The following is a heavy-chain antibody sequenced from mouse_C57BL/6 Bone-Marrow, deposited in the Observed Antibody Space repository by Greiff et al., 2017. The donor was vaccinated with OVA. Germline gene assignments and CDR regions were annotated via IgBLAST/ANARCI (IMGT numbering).Heavy chain of an antibody. D-gene: IGHD3-1*01. CDR1: GYTFTSYW. J-gene: IGHJ4*01. CDR3: ARSGRLLRRFYAMDY. Sequence: QVQLQQPGAELVKPGASVKLSCKASGYTFTSYWMHWVKQRPGRGLEWIGRIDPNSGGTKYNEKFKSKATLTVDKPSSTAYMQLSSLTSKDSAVYYCARSGRLLRRFYAMDYWGQGTSVTVSS. CDR2: IDPNSGGT. V-gene: IGHV1-72*01.